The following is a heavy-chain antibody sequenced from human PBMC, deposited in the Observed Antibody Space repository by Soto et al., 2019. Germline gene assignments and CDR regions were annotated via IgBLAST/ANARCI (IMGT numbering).Heavy chain of an antibody. V-gene: IGHV1-46*01. CDR1: GYTFTNYY. CDR2: ITPRGGAT. D-gene: IGHD1-26*01. Sequence: QVQLVQSGAEVKKPGASVTLSCKSSGYTFTNYYVHWVRQAPGQGLEWMGMITPRGGATTYTQKFRGRVIMSRFTSTSTVYMELSSLRSDDTAVYFCARAPREDLYYFDYWGRGTLVSVSS. CDR3: ARAPREDLYYFDY. J-gene: IGHJ4*02.